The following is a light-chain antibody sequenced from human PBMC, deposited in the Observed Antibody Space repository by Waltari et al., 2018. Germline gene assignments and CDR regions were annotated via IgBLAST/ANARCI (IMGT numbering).Light chain of an antibody. CDR2: EVT. V-gene: IGLV2-23*02. CDR1: SSDVGNFCL. CDR3: CSYAGLGIYV. J-gene: IGLJ1*01. Sequence: QSGLTQPASASGSPGQSITMSCTGTSSDVGNFCLVSWYQQYPGKTPKLMVYEVTRRSSGVSDRFSDSKSGNTASLTIYGLQSEDEADYYCCSYAGLGIYVFGTGTKVTVL.